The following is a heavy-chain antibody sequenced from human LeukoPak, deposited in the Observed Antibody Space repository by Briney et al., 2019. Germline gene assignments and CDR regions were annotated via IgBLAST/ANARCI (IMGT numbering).Heavy chain of an antibody. D-gene: IGHD1-26*01. CDR3: AKAVWTFYSGSYYYFDY. Sequence: GGSLRLSCADSEFILSTYAMNWVRQAPERGLEWVSSISPSGSAIFYAHSVKGRFTISRDNSKNTLYLQMNSLRAEDTAVYYCAKAVWTFYSGSYYYFDYWGQGTLVTVSS. CDR2: ISPSGSAI. V-gene: IGHV3-21*04. CDR1: EFILSTYA. J-gene: IGHJ4*02.